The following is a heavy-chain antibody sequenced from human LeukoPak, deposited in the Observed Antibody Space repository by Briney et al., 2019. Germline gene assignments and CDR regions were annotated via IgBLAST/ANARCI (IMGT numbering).Heavy chain of an antibody. CDR3: AKTFLRFLEWLPPGY. CDR2: IKQDGSEK. CDR1: GFTFSSYW. Sequence: GGSLRLSCAVSGFTFSSYWMSWVRQAPGKGLEWVANIKQDGSEKYYVDSVKGRFTISRDNSKNTLYLQMNSLRAEDTAVYYCAKTFLRFLEWLPPGYWGQGTLVTVSS. D-gene: IGHD3-3*01. J-gene: IGHJ4*02. V-gene: IGHV3-7*03.